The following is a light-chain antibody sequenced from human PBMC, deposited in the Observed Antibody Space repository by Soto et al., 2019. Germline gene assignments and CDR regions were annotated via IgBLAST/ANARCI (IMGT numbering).Light chain of an antibody. J-gene: IGLJ2*01. CDR1: SGHSRSA. CDR2: LNNDGSH. CDR3: QTWGTGLGV. V-gene: IGLV4-69*01. Sequence: QSVLTQSPSASASLGASVKLTCTLSSGHSRSAIAWHQQQPEKGPRYLMKLNNDGSHTKGDGIPDRFSGSSSGAERYLTISSLQSEDEADYYCQTWGTGLGVFGGGTKLTVL.